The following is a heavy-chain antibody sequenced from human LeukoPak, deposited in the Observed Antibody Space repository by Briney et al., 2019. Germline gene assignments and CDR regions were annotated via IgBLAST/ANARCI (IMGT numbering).Heavy chain of an antibody. D-gene: IGHD3-22*01. J-gene: IGHJ4*02. CDR1: GLTFSSYG. V-gene: IGHV3-33*01. CDR3: AIFDRAYYYDSSGYYPFDY. Sequence: GRSLRLSCAASGLTFSSYGMHWVRQAPGKGLEWVAVIWYDGSNKYYADSVKGRFTISRDNSKNTLYLQMNSLRAEDTAVYYCAIFDRAYYYDSSGYYPFDYWGQGTLVTVSS. CDR2: IWYDGSNK.